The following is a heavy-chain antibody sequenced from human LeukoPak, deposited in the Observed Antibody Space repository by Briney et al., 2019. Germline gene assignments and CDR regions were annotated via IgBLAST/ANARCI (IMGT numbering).Heavy chain of an antibody. CDR2: TSYDGSNK. Sequence: PGGSLRLSCAASGFTFSSYAMHWVRQAPGKGLEWVALTSYDGSNKYYADSVKGRFTISRDNSKNTLYLQMNSLRADDTAMYYCARGSYSSSWKTFDYWGQGTLVTVSS. CDR3: ARGSYSSSWKTFDY. CDR1: GFTFSSYA. V-gene: IGHV3-30*04. J-gene: IGHJ4*02. D-gene: IGHD6-13*01.